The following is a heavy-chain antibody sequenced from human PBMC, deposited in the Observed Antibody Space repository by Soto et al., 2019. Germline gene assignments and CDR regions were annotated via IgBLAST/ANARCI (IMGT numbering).Heavy chain of an antibody. Sequence: VQLVESGGGVVQPGRSLRLSCAASEFTFSKHGMHWVRNAPGKGLEWVAVISYDGSNKYYGDSVKDRFTISRDNSKNTLYLHMNSLRPEDTAVYFCAKGPPLLMVYPVLDSWGQGPLVTVSA. CDR2: ISYDGSNK. CDR3: AKGPPLLMVYPVLDS. CDR1: EFTFSKHG. J-gene: IGHJ4*02. D-gene: IGHD2-8*01. V-gene: IGHV3-30*18.